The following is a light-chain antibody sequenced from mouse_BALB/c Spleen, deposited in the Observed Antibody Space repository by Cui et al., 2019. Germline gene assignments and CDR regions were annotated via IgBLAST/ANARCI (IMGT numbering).Light chain of an antibody. CDR2: STS. V-gene: IGKV9-123*01. J-gene: IGKJ2*01. CDR3: LQRNAYPYT. Sequence: TKLSPSSIFASPGDRVSLSCRASKGIKGYLDWYQQKPGTTLKLLIYSTSNLASGVPSRFSGSGSGSYYSLTISSLESEDFADYYCLQRNAYPYTFGGGTKLEIK. CDR1: KGIKGY.